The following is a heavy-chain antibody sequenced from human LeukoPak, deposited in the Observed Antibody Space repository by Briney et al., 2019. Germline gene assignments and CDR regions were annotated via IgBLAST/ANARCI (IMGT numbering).Heavy chain of an antibody. Sequence: GGSLTLSCAASGFTFSSYAMSWVRQAPGKGLEWVSAISGSGGSTYYADSVKGRFTISRDNSKNTLYLQMNSLRAEDTAVYYCAKDIDIVVVPAAGFDYWGQGTLVTVSS. J-gene: IGHJ4*02. V-gene: IGHV3-23*01. CDR3: AKDIDIVVVPAAGFDY. CDR2: ISGSGGST. D-gene: IGHD2-2*01. CDR1: GFTFSSYA.